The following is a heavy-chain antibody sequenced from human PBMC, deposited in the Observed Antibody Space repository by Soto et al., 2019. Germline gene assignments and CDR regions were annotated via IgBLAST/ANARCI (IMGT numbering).Heavy chain of an antibody. CDR2: IYWDDDK. CDR1: GFSLRTSRVG. D-gene: IGHD6-6*01. CDR3: VYRDSSFSAAFGRFQH. V-gene: IGHV2-5*02. Sequence: QITLKESGPTLVKPTQTLTLTCTFSGFSLRTSRVGVGWIRQPPGKALEWLALIYWDDDKRYSPSLKSRLTNSKDTSKNQVVLTMTTMDPVYTATYFCVYRDSSFSAAFGRFQHWGQGTLVTVSS. J-gene: IGHJ1*01.